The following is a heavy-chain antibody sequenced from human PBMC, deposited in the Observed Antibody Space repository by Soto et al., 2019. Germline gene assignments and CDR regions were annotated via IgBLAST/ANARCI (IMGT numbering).Heavy chain of an antibody. V-gene: IGHV4-59*08. Sequence: HVQLQESGPGLVKPSETLSLICTVSGDSISSYYWSWIRQPTGKGLEWIGFIYYTGSTNYNPSLKSRVTISLDTSKNQLSLKLSSVTAADTAVYYCARRAGAVPGRIDFWGQGTLVTVSS. J-gene: IGHJ4*02. D-gene: IGHD6-19*01. CDR3: ARRAGAVPGRIDF. CDR1: GDSISSYY. CDR2: IYYTGST.